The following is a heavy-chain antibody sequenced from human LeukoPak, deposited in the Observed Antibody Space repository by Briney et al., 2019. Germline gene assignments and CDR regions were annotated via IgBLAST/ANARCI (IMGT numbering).Heavy chain of an antibody. CDR2: ISYDGSNK. Sequence: GGSLRLSCAASGFTFSSYAMHWVRQAPGKGLEWVAVISYDGSNKYYADSVKGRFTISRDNSENTLYLQMNSLRAEDTAVYYCARDGAEMATTFDYWGQGTLVTVSS. D-gene: IGHD5-24*01. CDR3: ARDGAEMATTFDY. J-gene: IGHJ4*02. V-gene: IGHV3-30-3*01. CDR1: GFTFSSYA.